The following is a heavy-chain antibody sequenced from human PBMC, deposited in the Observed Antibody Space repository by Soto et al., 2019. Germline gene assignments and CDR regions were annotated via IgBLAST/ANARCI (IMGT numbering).Heavy chain of an antibody. CDR2: ISSSSENI. CDR1: GFSFRDHS. J-gene: IGHJ4*01. D-gene: IGHD2-21*02. CDR3: ARLPKGSVVTG. V-gene: IGHV3-48*02. Sequence: GGSLRLSCVGSGFSFRDHSMNWVRQPPGKGLQWISYISSSSENIYYADSVKGRFTDSRDNAKNTLFLQMNSLRDDDSAIYYCARLPKGSVVTGWGQGSLVTVSS.